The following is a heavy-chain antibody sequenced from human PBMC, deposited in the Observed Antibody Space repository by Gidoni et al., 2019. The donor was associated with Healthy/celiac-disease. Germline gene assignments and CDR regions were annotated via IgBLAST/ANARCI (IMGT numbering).Heavy chain of an antibody. Sequence: QVQLQQWGAGLSKPSETLSLPCPVYGGSFSGYYWRWIRQPPGKGVEWIGEINHSGSTNYNPSLKSRVTISVDTSKNQFSLKLSSVTAADTAVYYCARGGYCSGGSCSTDYWGQGTLVTVSS. CDR2: INHSGST. CDR1: GGSFSGYY. J-gene: IGHJ4*02. CDR3: ARGGYCSGGSCSTDY. V-gene: IGHV4-34*01. D-gene: IGHD2-15*01.